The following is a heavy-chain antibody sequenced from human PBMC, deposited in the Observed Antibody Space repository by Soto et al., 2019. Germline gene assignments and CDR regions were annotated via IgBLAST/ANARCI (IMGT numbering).Heavy chain of an antibody. V-gene: IGHV3-23*01. J-gene: IGHJ5*02. CDR3: APLPYQLPPPGFDP. D-gene: IGHD2-2*01. CDR1: GFTFSSYA. Sequence: GGSLRLSCAASGFTFSSYAMSWVRQAPGKGLEWVSDISGSGGSTYYADSVKGRFTISRDNSKNTLYPQMNSLRAEDTAVYYCAPLPYQLPPPGFDPWGQGTLVTVSS. CDR2: ISGSGGST.